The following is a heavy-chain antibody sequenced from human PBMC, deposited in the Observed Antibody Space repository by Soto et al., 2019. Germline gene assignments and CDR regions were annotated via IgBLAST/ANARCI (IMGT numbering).Heavy chain of an antibody. V-gene: IGHV4-30-4*01. D-gene: IGHD2-8*01. CDR3: AREIMPLTNDWYFDL. CDR1: GGSISGGVHS. CDR2: IFDSGSP. J-gene: IGHJ2*01. Sequence: QVQLQESGPGLVKPSETLSLTCTVSGGSISGGVHSWSWMRQAPGKGLEGIGHIFDSGSPYYNPSFKSRLTISVDTSKNQFSLRLSSVTAADTAVYYCAREIMPLTNDWYFDLWGRGTLVTVSS.